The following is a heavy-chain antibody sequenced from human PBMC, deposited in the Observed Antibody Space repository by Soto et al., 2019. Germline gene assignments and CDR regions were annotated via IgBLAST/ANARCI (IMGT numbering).Heavy chain of an antibody. CDR1: GFTFSSYD. D-gene: IGHD2-15*01. V-gene: IGHV3-23*01. J-gene: IGHJ4*02. CDR3: AKEGGRYCSGGSCQTGGFDY. Sequence: EVQLLESGGGLVQPGGSLRLSCAASGFTFSSYDMSWVRQAPGKGLEWVSAISGSGGSTYYADSVKGRFTISRDNSKNTLYLQMNSLRAEDTAVYYCAKEGGRYCSGGSCQTGGFDYWGQGTLVTVSS. CDR2: ISGSGGST.